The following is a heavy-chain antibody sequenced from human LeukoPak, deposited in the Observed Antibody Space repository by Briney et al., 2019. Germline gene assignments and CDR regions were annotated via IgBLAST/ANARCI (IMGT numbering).Heavy chain of an antibody. D-gene: IGHD1-1*01. Sequence: PSETLSLTCTVSGGSISSYYWSWIRQPAGKGLEWIGRIYTSGSTNYNPSLKSRVTMSVDTPKNQFSLKLSSVTAADTAVYYCAREEYNWNDGAPDAFDIWGQGTMVTVPS. CDR1: GGSISSYY. V-gene: IGHV4-4*07. CDR2: IYTSGST. CDR3: AREEYNWNDGAPDAFDI. J-gene: IGHJ3*02.